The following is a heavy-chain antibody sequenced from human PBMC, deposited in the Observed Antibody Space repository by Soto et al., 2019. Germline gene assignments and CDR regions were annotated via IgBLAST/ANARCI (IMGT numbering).Heavy chain of an antibody. J-gene: IGHJ4*02. CDR1: GGSISNNNYY. CDR2: IFYSGTT. V-gene: IGHV4-39*01. Sequence: NPSETLSLTCSVSGGSISNNNYYWDWIRRPPGNGLEWIGTIFYSGTTYYNSSLESRVTISVDTSRNQFSLRLSSVTAADTAVYYCARRDYASGSFGYWGQGTLVTVSS. CDR3: ARRDYASGSFGY. D-gene: IGHD3-10*01.